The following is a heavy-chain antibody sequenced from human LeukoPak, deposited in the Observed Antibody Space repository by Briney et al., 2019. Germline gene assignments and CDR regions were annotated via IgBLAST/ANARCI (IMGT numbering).Heavy chain of an antibody. J-gene: IGHJ4*02. V-gene: IGHV3-23*01. CDR3: APLAATTVY. CDR2: ISASGGGT. Sequence: GGSLRLSCAASGFTLSSYAMSWVRQAPGKGLEWVSSISASGGGTYYADSVKGRFTISRDTSKNTLYLQMNSLRAEDTAVYYCAPLAATTVYWGQGTLVTVSS. D-gene: IGHD5-12*01. CDR1: GFTLSSYA.